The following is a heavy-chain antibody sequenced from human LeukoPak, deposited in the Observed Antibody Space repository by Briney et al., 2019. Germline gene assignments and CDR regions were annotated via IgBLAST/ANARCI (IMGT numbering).Heavy chain of an antibody. Sequence: ASVKVSCKASGGTFSSYAISWVRQAPGQGLEWMGIINPSGGSTSYAQKFQGRVTMTRDTSTSTVYMELSSLRSEDTAVYYCARSVLRVSCTSCPYGDYWGQGTLVTVSS. V-gene: IGHV1-46*01. J-gene: IGHJ4*02. CDR3: ARSVLRVSCTSCPYGDY. CDR2: INPSGGST. D-gene: IGHD2-2*01. CDR1: GGTFSSYA.